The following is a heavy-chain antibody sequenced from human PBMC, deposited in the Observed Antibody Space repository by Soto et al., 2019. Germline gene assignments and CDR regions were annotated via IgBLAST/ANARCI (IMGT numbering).Heavy chain of an antibody. Sequence: GESLMISCKGSGYSFTSYWIGWVRQMPGKGLEWMGIIYPGDSDTRYSPSFQGQVTISADKSISTAYLQWSSLKASDTAMYYCASESVPQTGYMDVWGKGTTVTVSS. CDR3: ASESVPQTGYMDV. D-gene: IGHD2-2*01. V-gene: IGHV5-51*01. J-gene: IGHJ6*03. CDR2: IYPGDSDT. CDR1: GYSFTSYW.